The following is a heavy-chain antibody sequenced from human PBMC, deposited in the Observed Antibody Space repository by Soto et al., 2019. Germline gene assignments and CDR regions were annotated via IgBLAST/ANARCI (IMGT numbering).Heavy chain of an antibody. CDR1: GYTFTSYG. CDR3: ARDEYRIGPYGSGSFVAFDI. D-gene: IGHD3-10*01. Sequence: ASVKVACKASGYTFTSYGISWVRQAPDQGLEWMGWISAYNGNTNYAQKLQGRVTMTTDTSTSTAYMELRSLRSDDTAVYYCARDEYRIGPYGSGSFVAFDIWGQGTMVTVSS. V-gene: IGHV1-18*01. J-gene: IGHJ3*02. CDR2: ISAYNGNT.